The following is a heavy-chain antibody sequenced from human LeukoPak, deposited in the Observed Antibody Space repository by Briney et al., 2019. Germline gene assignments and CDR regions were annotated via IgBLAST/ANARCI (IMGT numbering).Heavy chain of an antibody. Sequence: SETLSLTCTVSGGSISSYYWSWIRQPPGKGLEWIGYIYYSGSTNYNPSLKSRVTISVDTSKNQFSLKLSSVTAADTAVYYCARGVRYCSSTSCRPINMDVCGKGTTVTVSS. D-gene: IGHD2-2*01. J-gene: IGHJ6*03. CDR3: ARGVRYCSSTSCRPINMDV. CDR1: GGSISSYY. CDR2: IYYSGST. V-gene: IGHV4-59*01.